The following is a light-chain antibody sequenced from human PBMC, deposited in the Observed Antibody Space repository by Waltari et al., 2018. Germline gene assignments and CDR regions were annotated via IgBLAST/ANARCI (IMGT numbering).Light chain of an antibody. V-gene: IGLV7-46*01. CDR1: TGAVTCGNY. CDR3: LLSYSGARVV. Sequence: QAVVTPEPSLTVPPGGPVTLTCVYSTGAVTCGNYPYWFQQNPGQAPRTLIYDTSNHHSCIHAKFSGSLLGGKAALTLSGAQPEDEAEYYCLLSYSGARVVFGGGTKLTVL. J-gene: IGLJ2*01. CDR2: DTS.